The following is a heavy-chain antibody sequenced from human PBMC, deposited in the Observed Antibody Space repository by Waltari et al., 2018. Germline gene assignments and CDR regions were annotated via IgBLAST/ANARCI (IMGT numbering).Heavy chain of an antibody. CDR2: ISGSGGST. Sequence: EVQLLESGGGLVQPGGSLRLSCSASGFTFSSYAMSWVRQAPGKGLEWVSAISGSGGSTYYADSVKGRFTISRDNSKSTLYLQMNSLRAEDTVVYYCAKGPKWELLPEPYFDYWGQGTLVTVSS. D-gene: IGHD1-26*01. CDR1: GFTFSSYA. J-gene: IGHJ4*02. CDR3: AKGPKWELLPEPYFDY. V-gene: IGHV3-23*01.